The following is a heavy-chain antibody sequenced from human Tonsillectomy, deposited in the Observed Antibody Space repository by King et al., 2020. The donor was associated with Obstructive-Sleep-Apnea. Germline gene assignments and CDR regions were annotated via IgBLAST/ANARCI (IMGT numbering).Heavy chain of an antibody. V-gene: IGHV6-1*01. CDR1: GDSVSSNSAA. J-gene: IGHJ6*02. Sequence: VQLQQSGPGLVKPSQTLSLTCAISGDSVSSNSAAWNWIRQSPSRGLEWLGRTYYRSKWYNDYAVSVKSRITINPDTSKNQFSLQLNSVTPEDTAVYYCARAGEYYDSSGYPYYYYGMDVWDQGTTVTVSS. D-gene: IGHD3-22*01. CDR3: ARAGEYYDSSGYPYYYYGMDV. CDR2: TYYRSKWYN.